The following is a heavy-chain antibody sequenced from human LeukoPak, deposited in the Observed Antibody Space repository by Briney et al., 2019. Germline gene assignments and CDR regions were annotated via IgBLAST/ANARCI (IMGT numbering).Heavy chain of an antibody. V-gene: IGHV3-48*04. Sequence: PGGSLRLSCAASGFTFSSYWMSWVRQAPGKGLEWISYISSSGSSTHYAESVKGRFTVSRDNAQNSVYLEINSLRAEDTAVYYCAESAWLGYWGQGTLVTVSS. J-gene: IGHJ4*02. CDR1: GFTFSSYW. CDR2: ISSSGSST. CDR3: AESAWLGY. D-gene: IGHD6-19*01.